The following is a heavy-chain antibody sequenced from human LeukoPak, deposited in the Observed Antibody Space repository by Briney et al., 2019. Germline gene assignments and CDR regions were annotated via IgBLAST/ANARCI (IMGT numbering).Heavy chain of an antibody. CDR3: ARSLLELQYYGSGSYNDY. Sequence: PGGSLRLSCAASGFTFDDYAMHWVRQAPGKGLEWVSGISWNSGSIGYADSVKGRFTISRDNAKNSLYLQMNSLRAEDTAVYYCARSLLELQYYGSGSYNDYWGQGTLVTVSS. D-gene: IGHD3-10*01. V-gene: IGHV3-9*01. CDR2: ISWNSGSI. CDR1: GFTFDDYA. J-gene: IGHJ4*02.